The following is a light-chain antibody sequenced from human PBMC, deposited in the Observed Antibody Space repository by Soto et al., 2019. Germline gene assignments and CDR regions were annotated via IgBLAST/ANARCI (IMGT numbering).Light chain of an antibody. Sequence: DIQMTQSPSTLSASVGDRVTITCRASQNINFYLAWYQQKPGKAPQILLFDVSRLARGVPSRFSGSGSGTEFPLTISSLQPDDFATYSCQQYNSYSSWTFGLGTKVDIK. CDR3: QQYNSYSSWT. V-gene: IGKV1-5*01. CDR2: DVS. J-gene: IGKJ1*01. CDR1: QNINFY.